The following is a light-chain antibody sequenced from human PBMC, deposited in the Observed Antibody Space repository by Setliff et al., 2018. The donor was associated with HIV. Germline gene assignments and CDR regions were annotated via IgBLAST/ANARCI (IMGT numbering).Light chain of an antibody. CDR3: CSYAGSYTWV. J-gene: IGLJ3*02. CDR2: DVS. V-gene: IGLV2-11*01. CDR1: NSDIGDYNY. Sequence: QSALTQPRSVSGSPGQSVTISCTGTNSDIGDYNYVSWYQQHPGKAPKLMIFDVSKRPSGVPDRFSGFKSGNTASLTISGLQAEDEADYHCCSYAGSYTWVFGGGTKSPS.